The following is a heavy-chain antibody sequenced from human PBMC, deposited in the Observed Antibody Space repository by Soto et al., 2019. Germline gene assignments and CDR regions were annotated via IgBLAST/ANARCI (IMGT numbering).Heavy chain of an antibody. Sequence: HVQLVQSGGEVKKPGASVKVSCKASGDTVTKYGISWVRQAPGQGLEWLGWISFYNGHTNYALKFQDRITFTTDTSTSTASMELRSLTSDDTAVYYCASATSIAVAGKETWGQGTLVTVSS. V-gene: IGHV1-18*01. CDR1: GDTVTKYG. CDR3: ASATSIAVAGKET. CDR2: ISFYNGHT. D-gene: IGHD6-19*01. J-gene: IGHJ4*02.